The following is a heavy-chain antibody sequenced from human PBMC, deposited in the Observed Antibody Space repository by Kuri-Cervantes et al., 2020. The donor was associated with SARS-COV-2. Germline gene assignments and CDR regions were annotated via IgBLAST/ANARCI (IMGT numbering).Heavy chain of an antibody. CDR2: IYYSGST. J-gene: IGHJ5*02. D-gene: IGHD3-3*01. CDR3: ARALPITIFGVVTPYSWFDP. CDR1: GYSISSGYY. V-gene: IGHV4-61*01. Sequence: SETLSLTCAVSGYSISSGYYWGWIRQPPGKGLEWIGYIYYSGSTNYNPSLKSRVTISVDTSKNQFSLKLSSVTAADTAVYYCARALPITIFGVVTPYSWFDPWGQGTLVTVSS.